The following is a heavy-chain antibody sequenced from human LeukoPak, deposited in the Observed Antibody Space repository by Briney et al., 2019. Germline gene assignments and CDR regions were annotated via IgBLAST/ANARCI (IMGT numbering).Heavy chain of an antibody. J-gene: IGHJ4*02. D-gene: IGHD6-19*01. Sequence: GATVKVSCKASGGTFSSYAISWVRQAPGQGLEWMGRIIPIFGTANYAQKFQGRVTITTDESTSTAYMELSSLRSEDTAVYYCARERDSSGWYLGYFDYWGQRTLVTVSS. CDR3: ARERDSSGWYLGYFDY. CDR2: IIPIFGTA. V-gene: IGHV1-69*05. CDR1: GGTFSSYA.